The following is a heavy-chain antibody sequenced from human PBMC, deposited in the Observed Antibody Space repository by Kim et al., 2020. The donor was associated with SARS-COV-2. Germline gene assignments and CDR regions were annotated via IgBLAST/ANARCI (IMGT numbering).Heavy chain of an antibody. CDR3: ARDLSSVYSSGWNMDH. Sequence: DAVKGRVTLTRDNPKNTLYLKVDSLRVEDTAVYYCARDLSSVYSSGWNMDHWGQGTLVTVSS. V-gene: IGHV3-30*07. J-gene: IGHJ4*02. D-gene: IGHD6-19*01.